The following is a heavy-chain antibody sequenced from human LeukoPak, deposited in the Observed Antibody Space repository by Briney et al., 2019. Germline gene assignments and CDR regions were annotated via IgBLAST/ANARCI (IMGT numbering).Heavy chain of an antibody. CDR1: GFSFSSYA. CDR2: ISGSGGTT. D-gene: IGHD6-19*01. V-gene: IGHV3-23*01. J-gene: IGHJ1*01. Sequence: PGGSLRLSCDASGFSFSSYAMSWVRQSPGKGLEWVSSISGSGGTTYYADSVKGRFTFSRANSKNTLYLQMNSLRAEDTAVYYCTRNSGWYGLSWGQGTLVTVSS. CDR3: TRNSGWYGLS.